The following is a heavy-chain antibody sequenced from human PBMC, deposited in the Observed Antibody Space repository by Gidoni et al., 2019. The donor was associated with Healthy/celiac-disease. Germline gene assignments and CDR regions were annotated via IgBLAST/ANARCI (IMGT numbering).Heavy chain of an antibody. CDR2: IYYSGST. D-gene: IGHD5-12*01. CDR3: ARGGWLRIHGMDV. V-gene: IGHV4-59*01. J-gene: IGHJ6*02. CDR1: GGSISSYY. Sequence: QVQLQESGPGLVKPSETLSLTCTVSGGSISSYYWSWIRQPPGKGLEWIGYIYYSGSTNYNPSLKSRVTISVDTSKNQFSLKLSSVTAADTAVYYCARGGWLRIHGMDVWGQGTTVTVSS.